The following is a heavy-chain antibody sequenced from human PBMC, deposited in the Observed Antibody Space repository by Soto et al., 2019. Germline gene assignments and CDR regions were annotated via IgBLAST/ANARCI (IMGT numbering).Heavy chain of an antibody. J-gene: IGHJ6*02. D-gene: IGHD2-2*01. CDR3: AKVSGRIVVGPAAPYYYGMDV. Sequence: QVQLVESGGGVVQPGRSLRLSCAASGFTFSSYGMHWVRQAPGKGLEWVAVISYDGSNKYYADSVKGRFTISRDNSKNTLYLQMNSLRAEDTAVYYCAKVSGRIVVGPAAPYYYGMDVWGQGTTVTVSS. CDR2: ISYDGSNK. V-gene: IGHV3-30*18. CDR1: GFTFSSYG.